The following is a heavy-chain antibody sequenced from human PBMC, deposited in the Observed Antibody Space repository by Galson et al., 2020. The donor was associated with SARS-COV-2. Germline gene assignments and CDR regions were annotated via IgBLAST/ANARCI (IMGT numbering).Heavy chain of an antibody. CDR3: ARDDVVVVPPAILDYYYGMDV. J-gene: IGHJ6*02. D-gene: IGHD2-2*02. CDR2: ISASGGRT. CDR1: AFTFSRYA. Sequence: GESLKISCAASAFTFSRYAMSWVRQAPGKGLEWVSAISASGGRTDYADSVKGRFTISRDNSKNTLYLQMNTLRAEDTAVYYCARDDVVVVPPAILDYYYGMDVWGQGTTVTVSS. V-gene: IGHV3-23*01.